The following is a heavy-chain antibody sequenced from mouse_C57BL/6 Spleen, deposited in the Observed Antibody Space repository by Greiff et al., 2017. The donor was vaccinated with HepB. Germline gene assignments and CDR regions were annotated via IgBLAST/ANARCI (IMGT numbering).Heavy chain of an antibody. J-gene: IGHJ3*01. Sequence: VKLQESGPGLVQPSQSLSITCPVSGFSLTSYGVHWVRQSPGKGLEWLGVIWRGGSTDYNAALLSSLSITKDNSKSQVFFKMNSLQADDTAIYYCAKNSLTGTAWFAYWGQGTLVTVSA. CDR2: IWRGGST. D-gene: IGHD4-1*01. V-gene: IGHV2-5*01. CDR1: GFSLTSYG. CDR3: AKNSLTGTAWFAY.